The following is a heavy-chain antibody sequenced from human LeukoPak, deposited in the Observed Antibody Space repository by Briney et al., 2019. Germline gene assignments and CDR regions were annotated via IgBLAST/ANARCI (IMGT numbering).Heavy chain of an antibody. Sequence: GGSLRLSCAASGFTFSSYEMYWVRQAPGKGLEWVSYISTSGSTIYYADSVKGRFTISRDNAKNSLYLQMNSLRAEDTAVYYCARALPNSWYFFDYWGQGTLVTVSS. J-gene: IGHJ4*02. CDR2: ISTSGSTI. D-gene: IGHD6-13*01. V-gene: IGHV3-48*03. CDR3: ARALPNSWYFFDY. CDR1: GFTFSSYE.